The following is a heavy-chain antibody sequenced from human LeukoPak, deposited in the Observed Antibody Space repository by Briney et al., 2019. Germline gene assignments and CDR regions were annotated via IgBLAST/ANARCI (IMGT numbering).Heavy chain of an antibody. V-gene: IGHV3-11*04. D-gene: IGHD3-16*01. CDR2: ITSSGSSI. CDR3: ARASNDYFFV. CDR1: GFTLRDYY. J-gene: IGHJ3*01. Sequence: KPGGSVRLSCAASGFTLRDYYMGWLRQAPGKGREWVSYITSSGSSIYNADSVKGRFTISRDNARNSLHLQMNSLRADDTAVFCCARASNDYFFVWGAGKIFTVSS.